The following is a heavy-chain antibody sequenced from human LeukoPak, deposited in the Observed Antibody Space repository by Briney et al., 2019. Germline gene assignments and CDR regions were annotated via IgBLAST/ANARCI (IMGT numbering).Heavy chain of an antibody. V-gene: IGHV3-20*04. CDR3: AREYYGSGRYYYVGY. CDR2: INWNGGRT. Sequence: GGSLRLSCAASGFTFDDYGMSWVRQAPGKGLEWVSGINWNGGRTGYADSVKGRFTISRDNAKKSLYVQINSLRGEDTALYYCAREYYGSGRYYYVGYWGQGTLVTVSS. D-gene: IGHD3-10*01. J-gene: IGHJ4*02. CDR1: GFTFDDYG.